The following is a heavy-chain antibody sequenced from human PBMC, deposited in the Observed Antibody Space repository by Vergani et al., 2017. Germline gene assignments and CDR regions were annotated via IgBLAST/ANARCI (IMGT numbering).Heavy chain of an antibody. CDR2: ISSSSSYI. Sequence: EVQLVESGGGLVKPGGSLRLSCAASGFTFSSYSMNWVRQAPGKGMEWVSSISSSSSYIYYADSVKGRFTISRDNAKNSLYLQMDSLRAEDTAVYYCARVSHSGYYDKDYWDQGTLVTVAS. D-gene: IGHD3-22*01. CDR1: GFTFSSYS. J-gene: IGHJ4*02. CDR3: ARVSHSGYYDKDY. V-gene: IGHV3-21*03.